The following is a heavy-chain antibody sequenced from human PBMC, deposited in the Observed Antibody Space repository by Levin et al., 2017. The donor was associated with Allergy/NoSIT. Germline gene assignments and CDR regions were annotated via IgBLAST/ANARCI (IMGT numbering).Heavy chain of an antibody. CDR3: ARNGYVLAATNNWFDP. CDR1: GYTFTDYF. CDR2: INPNTGDA. J-gene: IGHJ5*02. Sequence: ASVKVSCKASGYTFTDYFMHWLRQAPGQGLEWMGRINPNTGDATYAQKFQGRVTMTRDTSISTAYMELSGLRSDDAAIYYCARNGYVLAATNNWFDPWGQGTLVTVSS. V-gene: IGHV1-2*06. D-gene: IGHD2-15*01.